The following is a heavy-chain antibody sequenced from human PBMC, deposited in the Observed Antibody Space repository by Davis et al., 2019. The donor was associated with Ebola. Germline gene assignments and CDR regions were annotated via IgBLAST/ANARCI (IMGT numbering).Heavy chain of an antibody. D-gene: IGHD6-13*01. CDR1: GGSFSGYY. J-gene: IGHJ5*02. Sequence: GSLRLSCAVYGGSFSGYYWSWIRQPPGKGLEWIGEINHSGSTNYNPSLKSRVTISVDTFKNQFSLKLSSVTAADTAVYYCARNGGSSSWYGSWWFDPWGQGTLVTVSS. CDR3: ARNGGSSSWYGSWWFDP. CDR2: INHSGST. V-gene: IGHV4-34*01.